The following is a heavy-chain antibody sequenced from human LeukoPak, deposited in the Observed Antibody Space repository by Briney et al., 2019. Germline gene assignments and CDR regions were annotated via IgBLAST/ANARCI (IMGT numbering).Heavy chain of an antibody. V-gene: IGHV3-64D*06. CDR2: INSNGDST. CDR3: VRRVAAAGTALWYFDL. CDR1: GLTFSSYG. Sequence: GGSLRLSCSASGLTFSSYGMHWVRQAPGKGLEYVSTINSNGDSTSYADSVKGRFTISRDNSKNTLYLQMSSLRPEDTAVYYCVRRVAAAGTALWYFDLWGRGTLVTVSS. J-gene: IGHJ2*01. D-gene: IGHD6-13*01.